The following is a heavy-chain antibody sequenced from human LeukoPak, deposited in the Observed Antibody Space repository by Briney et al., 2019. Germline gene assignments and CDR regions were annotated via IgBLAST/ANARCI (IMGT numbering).Heavy chain of an antibody. CDR3: ARQGYSGSYSGPFGY. D-gene: IGHD1-26*01. V-gene: IGHV4-39*07. Sequence: SETLSLTCTVSGGSISSSSYYWGWIRQPPGKGLEWIGSIYYSGSTYYNPSLKSRVTISVDTSKNQFSLKLSSVTAADTAVYYCARQGYSGSYSGPFGYWGQGTLVTVSS. CDR2: IYYSGST. CDR1: GGSISSSSYY. J-gene: IGHJ4*02.